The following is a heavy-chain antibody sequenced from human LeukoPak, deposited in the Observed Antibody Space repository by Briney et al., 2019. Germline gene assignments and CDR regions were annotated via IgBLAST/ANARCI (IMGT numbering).Heavy chain of an antibody. Sequence: PGGSLRLSCAASGFTVSSNYMSWVRQAPGKGLEWASVIYSGGSTYYADSVKGRFTISRGNAKNSLYLQMNSLRAEDTAVYYCARDQITMVRGGALDYWGQGTLVTVSS. CDR3: ARDQITMVRGGALDY. CDR2: IYSGGST. CDR1: GFTVSSNY. J-gene: IGHJ4*02. D-gene: IGHD3-10*01. V-gene: IGHV3-53*01.